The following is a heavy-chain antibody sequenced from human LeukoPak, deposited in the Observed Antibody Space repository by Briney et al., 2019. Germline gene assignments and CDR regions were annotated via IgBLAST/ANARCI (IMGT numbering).Heavy chain of an antibody. D-gene: IGHD3-10*01. V-gene: IGHV4-59*08. CDR1: GDSISNYY. J-gene: IGHJ4*02. Sequence: SETLSLTCTVSGDSISNYYWSWIRQPPGKGLEWIGXIYYSGATKYNPSLKSRITISVDTSKNQFSLMLSSVTAADTAVYYCARFGITVVRGGKYYFDYWGQGTLVTVSS. CDR2: IYYSGAT. CDR3: ARFGITVVRGGKYYFDY.